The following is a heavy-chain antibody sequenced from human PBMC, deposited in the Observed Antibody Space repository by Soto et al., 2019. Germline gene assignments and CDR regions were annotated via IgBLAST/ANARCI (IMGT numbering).Heavy chain of an antibody. V-gene: IGHV2-5*02. CDR3: AHRPLAVDTISLRVGFDP. CDR1: GFSLSTSGVG. CDR2: IYWDDDK. D-gene: IGHD5-18*01. J-gene: IGHJ5*02. Sequence: QITLKESGPTLVKPTQTLTLTCTFSGFSLSTSGVGVGWIRQPPGKALEWLALIYWDDDKLYSPSLKSRLTTTKDHSKNQVVLTMTNMDPVDTATYYCAHRPLAVDTISLRVGFDPWGQGTLVTDSS.